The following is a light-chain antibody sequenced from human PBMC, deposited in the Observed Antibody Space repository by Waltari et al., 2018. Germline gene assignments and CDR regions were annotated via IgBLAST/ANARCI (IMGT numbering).Light chain of an antibody. J-gene: IGKJ3*01. CDR3: QQSYSTSFT. Sequence: MQMTQSPSFLSASVGDRVTITCRASQSISSRLNWYQQRPGKAPNLLIYAASSLRTGVPSRFSGSGSGTDFILTISSLQPEDFATYYCQQSYSTSFTFCPGTKVDLK. V-gene: IGKV1-39*01. CDR1: QSISSR. CDR2: AAS.